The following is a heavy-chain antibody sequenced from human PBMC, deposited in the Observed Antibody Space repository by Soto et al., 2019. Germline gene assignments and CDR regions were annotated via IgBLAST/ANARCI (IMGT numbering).Heavy chain of an antibody. D-gene: IGHD3-3*01. CDR3: ARNYDFWSGYFDY. CDR1: GGSISSSSYY. Sequence: SETLSLTCTVSGGSISSSSYYWGWIRQPPGKGLEWIGSIYYSGSTYYNPSLKSRVTISVDTSKNQFSRKLSSVTAADTAVYYCARNYDFWSGYFDYWGQGTLVTVSS. V-gene: IGHV4-39*01. CDR2: IYYSGST. J-gene: IGHJ4*02.